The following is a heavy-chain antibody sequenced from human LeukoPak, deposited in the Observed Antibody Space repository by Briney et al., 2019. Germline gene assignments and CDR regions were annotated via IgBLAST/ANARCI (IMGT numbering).Heavy chain of an antibody. CDR2: IYHSGST. CDR1: GYSISSGYY. J-gene: IGHJ4*02. Sequence: SETLSLTCTVSGYSISSGYYWGWIRQPPGKGLEWIGSIYHSGSTYYNPSLKSRVTISVDTSKNQFSLKLSSVTAADTAVYYCARARYSYGSGVDYWGQGTLVTVSS. CDR3: ARARYSYGSGVDY. V-gene: IGHV4-38-2*02. D-gene: IGHD5-18*01.